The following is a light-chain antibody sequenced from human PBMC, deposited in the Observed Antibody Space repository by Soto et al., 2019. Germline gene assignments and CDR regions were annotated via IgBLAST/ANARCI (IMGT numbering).Light chain of an antibody. CDR3: QQRPNWPLT. V-gene: IGKV3-11*01. CDR1: QSISSH. CDR2: DAS. Sequence: EIVLTQSPATLSVSPGERATLSCRASQSISSHLVWYQQKLGQAPRLLIYDASNRATGIPARFSGSGSGTDFTLTISSLEPEDFAVYYCQQRPNWPLTFGGGTRVEIK. J-gene: IGKJ4*01.